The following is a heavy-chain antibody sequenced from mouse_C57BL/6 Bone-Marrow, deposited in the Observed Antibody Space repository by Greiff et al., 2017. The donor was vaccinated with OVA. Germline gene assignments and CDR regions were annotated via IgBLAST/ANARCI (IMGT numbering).Heavy chain of an antibody. D-gene: IGHD1-1*01. CDR3: ARIYYYGSSYDWYFDV. J-gene: IGHJ1*03. CDR2: IWWDDDK. CDR1: GFSLSTFGMG. Sequence: QVTLKVCGPGILQPSQTLSLTCSFSGFSLSTFGMGVGWIRQPSGKGLEWLAHIWWDDDKYHNPALKSRLTISKDTSKNQVFLKIANVDTADTATYYCARIYYYGSSYDWYFDVWGTGTTVTVSS. V-gene: IGHV8-8*01.